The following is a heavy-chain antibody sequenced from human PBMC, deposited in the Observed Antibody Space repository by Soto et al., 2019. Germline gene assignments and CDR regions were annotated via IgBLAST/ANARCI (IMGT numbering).Heavy chain of an antibody. D-gene: IGHD3-22*01. Sequence: PSQTLSLPCGISGDSVSSNSSACNLIRQSPSRGLEWLGRTYYRSKWYNDYAVSVKSRITINPDTSKNQFSLQLNSVTPEDTAVYYCASYYYDSSGDNWFDPWGQGTLVTVSS. CDR1: GDSVSSNSSA. CDR2: TYYRSKWYN. V-gene: IGHV6-1*01. J-gene: IGHJ5*02. CDR3: ASYYYDSSGDNWFDP.